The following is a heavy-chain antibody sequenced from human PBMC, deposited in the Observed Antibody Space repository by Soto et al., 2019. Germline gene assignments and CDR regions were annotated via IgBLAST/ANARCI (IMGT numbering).Heavy chain of an antibody. CDR3: ARVRRVGLVSLSIFDH. CDR2: IIPIFGTA. V-gene: IGHV1-69*13. CDR1: GGTFSSYA. D-gene: IGHD3-9*01. J-gene: IGHJ5*02. Sequence: GASVKVSCKASGGTFSSYAISWVRQAPGQGLEWMGGIIPIFGTANYAQKFQGRVTITADESTSTAYMELSSLRSEETAVYDCARVRRVGLVSLSIFDHWGQVTLFTVSS.